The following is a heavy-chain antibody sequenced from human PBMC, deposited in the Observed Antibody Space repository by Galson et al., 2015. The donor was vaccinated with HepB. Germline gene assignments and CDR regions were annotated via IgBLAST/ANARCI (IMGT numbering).Heavy chain of an antibody. J-gene: IGHJ4*02. V-gene: IGHV3-23*01. CDR3: ARDRSIQRASD. Sequence: SLRLSCAASGVTFDNYAMTWVRQAPGKGLEWVSGISRSDDYPYYAESVKGRFTISRDNSENTLFLQMNSLRVGDTAIYYCARDRSIQRASDWGQGILVAVSS. CDR1: GVTFDNYA. CDR2: ISRSDDYP. D-gene: IGHD5-18*01.